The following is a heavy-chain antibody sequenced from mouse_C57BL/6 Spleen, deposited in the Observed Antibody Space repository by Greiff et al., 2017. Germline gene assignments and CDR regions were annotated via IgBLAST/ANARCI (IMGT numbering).Heavy chain of an antibody. J-gene: IGHJ2*01. CDR2: IRSKSSNYAT. D-gene: IGHD1-1*01. V-gene: IGHV10-3*01. CDR1: GFTFNTYA. CDR3: VGGRYFDY. Sequence: GGGLVQPKGSLKLSCAASGFTFNTYAMHWVRQAPGKGLEWAARIRSKSSNYATYYADSVKDRFTISRADSQSMLYLQMNNLKTEDTAMYYCVGGRYFDYWGQGTTLTVSS.